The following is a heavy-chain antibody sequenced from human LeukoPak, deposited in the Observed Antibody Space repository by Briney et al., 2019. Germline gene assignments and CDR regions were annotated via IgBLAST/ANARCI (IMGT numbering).Heavy chain of an antibody. V-gene: IGHV3-74*01. J-gene: IGHJ1*01. D-gene: IGHD2-2*01. CDR2: INGDGRST. CDR3: VRDYCTSTSCPGAEYFQH. Sequence: GGSLRLSCAASGFTFSPYWMHWVRQVPGKRLVWVARINGDGRSTSYADFVKGRFTISRDNAKSMLYVQMNSLRVEDTAVYYCVRDYCTSTSCPGAEYFQHWGQGTLVTVSS. CDR1: GFTFSPYW.